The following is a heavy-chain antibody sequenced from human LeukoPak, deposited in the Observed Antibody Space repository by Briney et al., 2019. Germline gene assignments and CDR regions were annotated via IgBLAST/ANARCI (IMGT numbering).Heavy chain of an antibody. J-gene: IGHJ4*02. CDR3: AKDPRIVGATTFDY. D-gene: IGHD1-26*01. Sequence: GGTLRLSCAASGFTFSSYAMSWVRQAPGKGLEWVSAISGSGGSTYYADSVKGRFTISRDNSKNTLYLQMNSLRAEDTAVYYCAKDPRIVGATTFDYWGQGTLVTVSS. CDR2: ISGSGGST. V-gene: IGHV3-23*01. CDR1: GFTFSSYA.